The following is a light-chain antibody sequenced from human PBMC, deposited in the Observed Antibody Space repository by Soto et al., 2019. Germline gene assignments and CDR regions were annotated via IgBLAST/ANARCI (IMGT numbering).Light chain of an antibody. CDR3: QTWGTGIQV. V-gene: IGLV4-69*01. CDR1: SGHSSYA. CDR2: LNSDGSH. J-gene: IGLJ2*01. Sequence: QPVLTQSPSASASLGASVKLTCTLSSGHSSYAIAWHQQRPEKGPRYLMKLNSDGSHSKGDGIPDRFSGSSSGAERYLTISSLQSGDEADYYCQTWGTGIQVFGGGTKLTVL.